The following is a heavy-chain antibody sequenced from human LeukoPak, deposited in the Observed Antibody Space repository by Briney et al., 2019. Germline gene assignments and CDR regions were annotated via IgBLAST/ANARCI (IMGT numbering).Heavy chain of an antibody. CDR2: ISAYNGNT. CDR3: AREGYDVLTGYSSFDY. V-gene: IGHV1-18*01. D-gene: IGHD3-9*01. Sequence: ASVKVSCKASGYTFTSYGISWVRQAPGQGLEWMGWISAYNGNTNYAQKLQGRVTMTTDTSTSTAYMELRSLRSDDTAVYYCAREGYDVLTGYSSFDYWGQGTLVTVSS. J-gene: IGHJ4*02. CDR1: GYTFTSYG.